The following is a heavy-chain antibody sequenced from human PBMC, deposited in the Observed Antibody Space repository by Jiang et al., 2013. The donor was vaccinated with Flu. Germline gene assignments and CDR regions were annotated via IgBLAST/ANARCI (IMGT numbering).Heavy chain of an antibody. Sequence: LLKPSETLSLTCTVSGGSISSSSYYWGWIRQPPGKGLEWIGSIYYSGSTNYNPSLKSRVTISVDKSKDQFSLKLSSVTAADTAVYYCARDVGGDGYNYWGQGTLVTVSS. D-gene: IGHD5-24*01. CDR2: IYYSGST. J-gene: IGHJ4*02. CDR3: ARDVGGDGYNY. CDR1: GGSISSSSYY. V-gene: IGHV4-39*07.